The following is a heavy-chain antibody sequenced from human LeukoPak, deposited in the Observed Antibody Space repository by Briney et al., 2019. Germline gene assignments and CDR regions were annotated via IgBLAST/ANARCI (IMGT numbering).Heavy chain of an antibody. Sequence: PSETLSLTCTVSGVSISSYYWSWIRQPPGKGLEWIGYIYYSGSTNYNPSLKSRVTISVDTSKNQFSLKLSSVTAADTAVYYCARDGTRWGEFDYWGQGTPVTVSS. D-gene: IGHD3/OR15-3a*01. V-gene: IGHV4-59*12. CDR1: GVSISSYY. CDR3: ARDGTRWGEFDY. J-gene: IGHJ4*02. CDR2: IYYSGST.